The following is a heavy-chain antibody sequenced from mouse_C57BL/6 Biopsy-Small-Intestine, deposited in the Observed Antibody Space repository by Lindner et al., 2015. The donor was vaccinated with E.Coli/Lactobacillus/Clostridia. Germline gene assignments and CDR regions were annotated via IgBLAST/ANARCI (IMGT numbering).Heavy chain of an antibody. Sequence: SVKVSCKTSGYIFTSFDISWVRRAPGQGLEWIGWMNPNHGTAGYAQKFQGRVTLTRDTSIGTAYMELSSPTSEDTAVYYCATGSSSWSGPSEFWGQGSLVTVS. D-gene: IGHD1-1*01. J-gene: IGHJ3*01. CDR2: MNPNHGTA. CDR3: ATGSSSWSGPSEF. CDR1: GYIFTSFD. V-gene: IGHV1S130*01.